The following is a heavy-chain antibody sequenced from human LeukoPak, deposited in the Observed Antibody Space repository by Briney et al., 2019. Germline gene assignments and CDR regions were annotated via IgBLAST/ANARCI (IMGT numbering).Heavy chain of an antibody. D-gene: IGHD1-26*01. V-gene: IGHV3-23*03. CDR3: ARGWASD. CDR1: GLTLKNFA. J-gene: IGHJ4*02. CDR2: IDSGDST. Sequence: GGSLRLSCAASGLTLKNFAMNWVRQAPGKGLEWVSLIDSGDSTHYADSVKGRFTISRDNSKNTVFLQMNSLRDDDTAVYYCARGWASDWGQGTLVTVSS.